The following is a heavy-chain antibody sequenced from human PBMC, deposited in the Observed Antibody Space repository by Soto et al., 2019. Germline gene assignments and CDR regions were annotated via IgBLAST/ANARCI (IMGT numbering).Heavy chain of an antibody. V-gene: IGHV4-4*02. CDR3: ATXDTGRVY. CDR1: GVSISSHDW. J-gene: IGHJ4*02. CDR2: SHQSGNT. Sequence: QVQLQESGPGLVKPSGTLSLTCAVSGVSISSHDWWTWVRQPPGKGLEWIGESHQSGNTNYNSSLESRVTISXDKSKXQFSXQLSSVTVAXTAVXYCATXDTGRVYWGQGTLVTVSS. D-gene: IGHD5-18*01.